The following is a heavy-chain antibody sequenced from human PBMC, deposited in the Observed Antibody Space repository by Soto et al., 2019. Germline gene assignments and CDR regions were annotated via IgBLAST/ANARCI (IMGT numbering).Heavy chain of an antibody. CDR3: ARRTKSPNHYYHYAMDV. V-gene: IGHV1-69*01. D-gene: IGHD3-10*01. J-gene: IGHJ6*02. CDR2: INPFYGTT. CDR1: GGTFSTYD. Sequence: QVQLVQSGAEVKKPGSSVKVACKSFGGTFSTYDFSWVRQAPGQGLEWMGGINPFYGTTNYAQNFQDGVTITADGSTNTVFMELSSLRSEDTAVYFCARRTKSPNHYYHYAMDVWGQGTTVTVSS.